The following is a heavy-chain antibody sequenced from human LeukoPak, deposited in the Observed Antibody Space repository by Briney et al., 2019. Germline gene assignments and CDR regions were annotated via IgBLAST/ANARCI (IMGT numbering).Heavy chain of an antibody. V-gene: IGHV3-74*01. J-gene: IGHJ4*02. CDR3: ATGSGTYYDS. D-gene: IGHD3-10*01. Sequence: PGGSLRLSCEASTFTFSTYWMHWVRQAPGKGLVWVSYINGDGSTSNYADSVKGRLTISGDNAKNTLYLQMNSLRAEDTAVYYCATGSGTYYDSWGQGTLVTVSS. CDR1: TFTFSTYW. CDR2: INGDGSTS.